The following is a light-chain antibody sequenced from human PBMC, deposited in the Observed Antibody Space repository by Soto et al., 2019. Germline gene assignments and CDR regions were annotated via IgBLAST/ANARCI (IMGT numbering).Light chain of an antibody. CDR1: SSNIGAGYD. Sequence: QSVLTQPPSVSGAPGQRVTISCTGSSSNIGAGYDVHWYQQLPGTAPKLLIYGNSNRPSGVPDRFSGSKSGTSASLAITGLQAEDEADYYCQSYDSNLSGSYVFGTGTKHRP. V-gene: IGLV1-40*01. J-gene: IGLJ1*01. CDR3: QSYDSNLSGSYV. CDR2: GNS.